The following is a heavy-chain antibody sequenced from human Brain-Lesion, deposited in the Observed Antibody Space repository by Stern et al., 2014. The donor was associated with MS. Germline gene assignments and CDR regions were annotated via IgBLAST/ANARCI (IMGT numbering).Heavy chain of an antibody. CDR2: IFNSGSP. CDR3: ARGRVVPGFQYYATDV. D-gene: IGHD2-2*01. V-gene: IGHV4-61*02. CDR1: GGPISSGGYY. J-gene: IGHJ6*02. Sequence: QLQESGPGLVKPSQTLSLSCTVSGGPISSGGYYWSWIRQPAGKGLEWIGRIFNSGSPTPTPPPQSRATIPIDTSKNQFSLRLNSMTAADTAVYYCARGRVVPGFQYYATDVWGQGTTVIVSS.